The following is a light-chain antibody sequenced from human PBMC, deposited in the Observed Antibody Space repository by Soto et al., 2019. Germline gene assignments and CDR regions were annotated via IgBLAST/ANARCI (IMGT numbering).Light chain of an antibody. CDR2: GAS. CDR3: QQYNTWPT. CDR1: QSVSSN. J-gene: IGKJ1*01. Sequence: EIVMTQSPATLSVSPGERATLSCRASQSVSSNLAWYQQKPGQAPRFLIYGASTRATGIPARFSGSGSGTEFTLTISSLQSEDFAVYYYQQYNTWPTFGQGTKVEIK. V-gene: IGKV3-15*01.